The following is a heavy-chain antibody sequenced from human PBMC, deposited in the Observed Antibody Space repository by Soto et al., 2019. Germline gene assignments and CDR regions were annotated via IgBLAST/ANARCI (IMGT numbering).Heavy chain of an antibody. CDR1: GGSVSSGSYY. CDR3: ARGGFYGDFLYYYGMDV. Sequence: SETLSLTCTVSGGSVSSGSYYWSWILQPPGKGLEWIVYIYYSGSTNYNPSLKSRVTISVDTSKNLFSLKLSSVTAADTAVYYCARGGFYGDFLYYYGMDVWGQGTTVTVSS. J-gene: IGHJ6*02. V-gene: IGHV4-61*01. D-gene: IGHD4-17*01. CDR2: IYYSGST.